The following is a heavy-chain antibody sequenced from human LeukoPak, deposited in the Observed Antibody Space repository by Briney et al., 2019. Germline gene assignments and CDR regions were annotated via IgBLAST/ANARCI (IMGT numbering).Heavy chain of an antibody. CDR2: IRQDGSDK. D-gene: IGHD2/OR15-2a*01. V-gene: IGHV3-7*01. J-gene: IGHJ4*02. CDR3: VRDSFTNTWHFPEEDY. Sequence: PGGSLRLSCAASGFTFSSYWMTWVRQAPGKGLEWVANIRQDGSDKFYVDSVKGRFTISRDDAKNSMFLQMNSLRVEDTAVYYCVRDSFTNTWHFPEEDYWGQGALVTVSS. CDR1: GFTFSSYW.